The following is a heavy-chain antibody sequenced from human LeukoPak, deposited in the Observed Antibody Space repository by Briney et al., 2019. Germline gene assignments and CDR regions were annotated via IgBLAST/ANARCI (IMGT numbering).Heavy chain of an antibody. Sequence: GASVTVSCKASGYTFTGYYMHWVRQAPGQGLEWMGWINPNSGGTNYAQKFQGRVTMTRDTSISTAYMELSRLRSEDTAVYYCARGYCSGGSCFFRTTTFDYWGQGTLVTVSS. CDR3: ARGYCSGGSCFFRTTTFDY. CDR2: INPNSGGT. D-gene: IGHD2-15*01. V-gene: IGHV1-2*02. J-gene: IGHJ4*02. CDR1: GYTFTGYY.